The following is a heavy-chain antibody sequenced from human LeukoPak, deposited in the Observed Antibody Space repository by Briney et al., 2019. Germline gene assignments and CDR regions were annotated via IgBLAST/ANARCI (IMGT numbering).Heavy chain of an antibody. V-gene: IGHV4-59*01. Sequence: KPSETLSLTCTVSGGSISSYYWSWIRQPPGKGLEWIGDIYYGGSTNYNPSLKSRVTISVGTSTNQFSLKLTSVTAADTAVYYCVRANYFDYWGQGTLVTVSS. CDR3: VRANYFDY. CDR1: GGSISSYY. CDR2: IYYGGST. J-gene: IGHJ4*02.